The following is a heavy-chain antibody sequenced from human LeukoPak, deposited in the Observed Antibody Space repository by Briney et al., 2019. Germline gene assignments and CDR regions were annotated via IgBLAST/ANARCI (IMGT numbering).Heavy chain of an antibody. Sequence: GASVKASCKASGYTFTSYGISWVRQAPGQGLEWMGGIIPIFGTANYAQKFQGRVTITTDESTSTAYMELSSLRSEDTAVYYCARDLVAAADSYNWFDPWGQGTLVTVSS. V-gene: IGHV1-69*05. CDR1: GYTFTSYG. J-gene: IGHJ5*02. D-gene: IGHD6-13*01. CDR2: IIPIFGTA. CDR3: ARDLVAAADSYNWFDP.